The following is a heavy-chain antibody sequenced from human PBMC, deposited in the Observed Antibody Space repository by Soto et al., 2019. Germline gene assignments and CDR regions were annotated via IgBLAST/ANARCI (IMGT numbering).Heavy chain of an antibody. CDR3: AKGRAITVFGVITPFDS. Sequence: EVQLLESGGDFKQPGGSLRLSCEGSGFNLSNYALNWVRQAPGKRLEWVSVISGNSGTTYYAASVKGRFTISRDNSKKTLYMQRNSLRADDTAVYYCAKGRAITVFGVITPFDSWGQGTLVTVSS. J-gene: IGHJ4*02. V-gene: IGHV3-23*01. D-gene: IGHD3-3*01. CDR2: ISGNSGTT. CDR1: GFNLSNYA.